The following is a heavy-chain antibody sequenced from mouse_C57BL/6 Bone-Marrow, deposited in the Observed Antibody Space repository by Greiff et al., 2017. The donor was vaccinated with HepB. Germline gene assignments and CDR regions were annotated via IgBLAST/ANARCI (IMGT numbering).Heavy chain of an antibody. Sequence: VKLVESGAELVKPGASVKISCKASGYAFSSYWMNWVKQRPGKGLEWIGQIYPGDGDTNYNGKFKGKATLTADKSSSTAYMQLSSLTSEDSAVYFCARDGPYGRWFAYWGQGTLVTVSA. V-gene: IGHV1-80*01. D-gene: IGHD1-1*02. CDR2: IYPGDGDT. CDR3: ARDGPYGRWFAY. CDR1: GYAFSSYW. J-gene: IGHJ3*01.